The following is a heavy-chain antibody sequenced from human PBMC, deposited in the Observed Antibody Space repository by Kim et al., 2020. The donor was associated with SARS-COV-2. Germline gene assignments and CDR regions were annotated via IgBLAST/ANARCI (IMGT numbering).Heavy chain of an antibody. CDR2: ISYDGSNK. CDR3: EGGDILTGSDY. J-gene: IGHJ4*02. Sequence: GGSLRLSCAASGFTFSSYAMHWVRQAPGKGLEWVAVISYDGSNKYYADSVKGRFTISRDNSKNTLYLQMNSLRAEDTAVYYCEGGDILTGSDYWGQGTLVTVSS. V-gene: IGHV3-30*04. D-gene: IGHD3-9*01. CDR1: GFTFSSYA.